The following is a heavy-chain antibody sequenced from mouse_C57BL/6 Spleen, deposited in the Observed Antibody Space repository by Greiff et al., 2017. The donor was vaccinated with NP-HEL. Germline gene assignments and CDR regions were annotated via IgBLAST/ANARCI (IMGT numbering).Heavy chain of an antibody. D-gene: IGHD1-1*01. Sequence: QVQLQQPGAELVKPGASVKLSCKASGYTFTSYWMQWVKQRPGQGLEWIGEIDPSDSYTNYNQKFKGKATLTVDTSSSTAYMQLSSLTSEDSAVYYCARERVITTVDWYFDVWGTGTTVTGSS. CDR3: ARERVITTVDWYFDV. V-gene: IGHV1-50*01. CDR1: GYTFTSYW. J-gene: IGHJ1*03. CDR2: IDPSDSYT.